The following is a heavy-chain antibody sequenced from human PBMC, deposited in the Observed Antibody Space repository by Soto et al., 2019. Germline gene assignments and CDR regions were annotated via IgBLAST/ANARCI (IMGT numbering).Heavy chain of an antibody. J-gene: IGHJ4*02. V-gene: IGHV1-69*02. Sequence: QVQLVQSGAEVTKPGSSVKVSCKASGGTFSSYTISWVRQAPGQGLEWMGRIIPILGIANYAQKFQGRVTITADKSTSTAYMELSSLRSEDTAVYYCATRIAVAGTSDYWGQGTLVTVSS. CDR3: ATRIAVAGTSDY. D-gene: IGHD6-19*01. CDR2: IIPILGIA. CDR1: GGTFSSYT.